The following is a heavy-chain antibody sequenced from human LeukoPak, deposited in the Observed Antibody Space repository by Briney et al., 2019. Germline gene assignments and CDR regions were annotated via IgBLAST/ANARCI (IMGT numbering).Heavy chain of an antibody. J-gene: IGHJ4*02. CDR3: AKDAGIDWLLSTYYFDY. CDR2: LSGVNAGRDRP. D-gene: IGHD3-9*01. Sequence: PGGPLRLSCAASGFTLNTYAITWLRQAPAKGLDGVSALSGVNAGRDRPYDADSVNDRFTISRHNSKNIQYLQMHSLRDLDAAVYYCAKDAGIDWLLSTYYFDYWGQGALVTVSS. V-gene: IGHV3-23*01. CDR1: GFTLNTYA.